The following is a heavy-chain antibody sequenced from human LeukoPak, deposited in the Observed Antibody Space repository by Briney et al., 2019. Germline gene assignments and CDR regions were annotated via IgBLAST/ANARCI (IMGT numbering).Heavy chain of an antibody. CDR1: GYTFSSYY. D-gene: IGHD4-17*01. V-gene: IGHV1-46*01. CDR2: INPSGGTT. J-gene: IGHJ4*02. CDR3: ARDHVMTMVTTPYDFDY. Sequence: ASVKVSCKASGYTFSSYYMHWVRQAPGQELEGMGIINPSGGTTTYAQKFQGRVTMTRDTSTNIIYMELSSLSSDDTAVYYCARDHVMTMVTTPYDFDYWGQGTLVTVSS.